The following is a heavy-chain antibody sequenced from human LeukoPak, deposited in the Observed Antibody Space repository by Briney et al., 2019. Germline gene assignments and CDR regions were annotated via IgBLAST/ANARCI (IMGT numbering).Heavy chain of an antibody. CDR2: IIPILGTA. CDR3: AREDTATFDY. J-gene: IGHJ4*02. D-gene: IGHD5-18*01. V-gene: IGHV1-69*13. CDR1: GGTFSSYA. Sequence: GASVKVSCKASGGTFSSYAISWVRQAPGQGLEWMGGIIPILGTANYAQKFQGRVTITADESTSTAYMELSRLRSEDTAVYYCAREDTATFDYWGQGTLVTVSS.